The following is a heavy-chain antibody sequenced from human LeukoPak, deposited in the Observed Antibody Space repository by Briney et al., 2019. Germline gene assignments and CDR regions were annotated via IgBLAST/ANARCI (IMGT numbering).Heavy chain of an antibody. CDR3: ARDGTPIYSNGWVYMDV. Sequence: GGSLGLSCAASGFTFTSYWMSWVRQAPGKGLEWVANIKQDGSEKYYVDSVKGRFTISRDNAKNSLYLQMSNLRGEDTALYYCARDGTPIYSNGWVYMDVWGKGTTVTISS. J-gene: IGHJ6*04. D-gene: IGHD6-25*01. CDR2: IKQDGSEK. CDR1: GFTFTSYW. V-gene: IGHV3-7*01.